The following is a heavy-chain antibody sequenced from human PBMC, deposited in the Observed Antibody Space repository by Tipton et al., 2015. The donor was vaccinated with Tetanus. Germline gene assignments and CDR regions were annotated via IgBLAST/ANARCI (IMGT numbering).Heavy chain of an antibody. CDR1: GGSISSYY. CDR3: ARDSIWRGSFNWFGP. J-gene: IGHJ5*02. Sequence: TLSLTCTVSGGSISSYYWSWIRQPAGKGLEWIGRIYTSGSTNYNPSLKSRVTMSVDTSKNQFSLKLSSVTAADTAGYYCARDSIWRGSFNWFGPWGQGTLVTVSS. D-gene: IGHD3-3*01. CDR2: IYTSGST. V-gene: IGHV4-4*07.